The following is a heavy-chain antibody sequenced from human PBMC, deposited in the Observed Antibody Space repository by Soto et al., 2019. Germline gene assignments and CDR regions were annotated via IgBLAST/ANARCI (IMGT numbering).Heavy chain of an antibody. J-gene: IGHJ4*02. CDR3: AGGGARLDS. D-gene: IGHD6-6*01. CDR2: IYFSGST. V-gene: IGHV4-59*11. Sequence: SETLSLTCTVSGGSISLHYWSWIRQPPGKGLEWIGYIYFSGSTNYNPSLKSRVTLSVDKSKNQFYLKLSSVAAADTAVYFCAGGGARLDSWGQGTLVTVSS. CDR1: GGSISLHY.